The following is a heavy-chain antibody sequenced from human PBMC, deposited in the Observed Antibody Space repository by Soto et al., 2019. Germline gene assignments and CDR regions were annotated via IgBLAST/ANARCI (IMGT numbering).Heavy chain of an antibody. D-gene: IGHD1-26*01. V-gene: IGHV5-51*01. CDR1: GYSFTSYW. CDR2: IYPGDSDT. Sequence: PGESLKISCKGSGYSFTSYWIGWVRQMPGKGLEWMGIIYPGDSDTRYSPSFQGQVTISADKSISTAYLQWSSLKASDTAMYYCAILKDAIVGGSQTHYYGMDVWGQGTTVTVSS. CDR3: AILKDAIVGGSQTHYYGMDV. J-gene: IGHJ6*02.